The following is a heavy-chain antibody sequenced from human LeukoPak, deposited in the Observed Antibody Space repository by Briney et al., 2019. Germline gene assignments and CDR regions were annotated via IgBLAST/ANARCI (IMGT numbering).Heavy chain of an antibody. CDR1: GGSFSGYY. V-gene: IGHV4-59*01. CDR3: ARGGDYSGSGSYLSYFDY. CDR2: IYYSGST. D-gene: IGHD3-10*01. J-gene: IGHJ4*02. Sequence: SETLSLTCAVYGGSFSGYYWSWIRQPPGKGLEWIGYIYYSGSTKYNPSLKSRVTMSVDTSKNQFSLKLSSVTAADTAVYYCARGGDYSGSGSYLSYFDYWDQGTLVTVSS.